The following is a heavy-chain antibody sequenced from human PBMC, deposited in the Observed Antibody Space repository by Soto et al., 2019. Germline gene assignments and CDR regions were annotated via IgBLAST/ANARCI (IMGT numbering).Heavy chain of an antibody. D-gene: IGHD2-2*01. CDR1: GGSFSGYY. Sequence: SETLSLTCAVYGGSFSGYYWSWIRQPPGKGLEWIGEINHSGSTNYNPSLKSRVTISVDTSKNQFSLKLSSVTAADTAVYYCARVEKGEYQLQNWFDPWGQGTLVTVSS. V-gene: IGHV4-34*01. CDR2: INHSGST. J-gene: IGHJ5*02. CDR3: ARVEKGEYQLQNWFDP.